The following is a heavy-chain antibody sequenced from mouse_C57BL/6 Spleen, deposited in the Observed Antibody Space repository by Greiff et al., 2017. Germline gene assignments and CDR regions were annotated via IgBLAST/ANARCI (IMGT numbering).Heavy chain of an antibody. CDR2: IDPSDSYT. J-gene: IGHJ1*03. D-gene: IGHD1-1*01. CDR3: ARHYGSSPYWYFDV. V-gene: IGHV1-69*01. Sequence: QVQLQQPGAELVMPGASVKLSCKASGYTFTSYWMHWVKQRPGQGLEWIGEIDPSDSYTNYNQKFKGKSTLTVDKSSSTAYMQLSSLTSEDSAVYYCARHYGSSPYWYFDVWGTGTTVTVSS. CDR1: GYTFTSYW.